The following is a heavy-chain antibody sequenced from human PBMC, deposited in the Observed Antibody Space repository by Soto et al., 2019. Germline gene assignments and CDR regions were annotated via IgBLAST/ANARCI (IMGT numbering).Heavy chain of an antibody. CDR3: ARLPRAVAGKMYFDY. CDR1: GGSISSSSYY. D-gene: IGHD6-19*01. V-gene: IGHV4-39*01. CDR2: IYYSGST. J-gene: IGHJ4*02. Sequence: QLQLQESGPGLVKPSETLSLTCTVSGGSISSSSYYWGWIRQPPGKGLEWIGSIYYSGSTYYNPSLKSRVTISVDTSKNQFSLKLSSVTAADTAVYYCARLPRAVAGKMYFDYWGQGTLVTVSS.